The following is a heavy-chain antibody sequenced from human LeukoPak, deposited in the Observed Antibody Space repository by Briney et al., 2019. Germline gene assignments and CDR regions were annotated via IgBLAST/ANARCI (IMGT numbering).Heavy chain of an antibody. Sequence: GGSLRLSCAASGFTFSSYAMHWVRQAPGKGLEWVAVISYDGSNKYYADSVKGRFTISRDNSKNTLYLQMNSLRAEDTAVYYCAKDYYGSGSSKSAFDIWGQGTMVTVSS. CDR2: ISYDGSNK. J-gene: IGHJ3*02. CDR1: GFTFSSYA. V-gene: IGHV3-30*04. D-gene: IGHD3-10*01. CDR3: AKDYYGSGSSKSAFDI.